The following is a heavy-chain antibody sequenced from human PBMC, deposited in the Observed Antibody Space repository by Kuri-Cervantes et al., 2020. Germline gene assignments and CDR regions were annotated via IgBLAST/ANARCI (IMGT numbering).Heavy chain of an antibody. CDR2: INSDGSST. V-gene: IGHV3-74*01. J-gene: IGHJ4*02. CDR1: GFTFDTYA. Sequence: GESLKISCAASGFTFDTYAMTWVRQAPGKGLVWVSRINSDGSSTSYADSVKGRFTISRDNAKNTLYLQMNSLRAEDTAVYYCARDRGDGYNFWGQGTLVTVSS. D-gene: IGHD5-24*01. CDR3: ARDRGDGYNF.